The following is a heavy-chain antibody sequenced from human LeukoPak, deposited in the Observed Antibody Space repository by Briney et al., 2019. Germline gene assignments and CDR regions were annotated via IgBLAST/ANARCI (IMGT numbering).Heavy chain of an antibody. CDR2: IYYSGST. Sequence: PSETLSLTCTVSGGSISSGDYHWSWIRQPPGKGLEWIGYIYYSGSTYYNPFLKSRVTISVDTSKNQFSLKLSSVTAADTAVYYCARASPDHYYGMDVWGQGTTVTVSS. D-gene: IGHD1-14*01. CDR3: ARASPDHYYGMDV. J-gene: IGHJ6*02. CDR1: GGSISSGDYH. V-gene: IGHV4-30-4*02.